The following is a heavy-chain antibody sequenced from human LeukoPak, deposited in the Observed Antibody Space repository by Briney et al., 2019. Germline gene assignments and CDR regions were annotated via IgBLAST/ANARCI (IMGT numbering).Heavy chain of an antibody. CDR1: GFTFDDYG. D-gene: IGHD2/OR15-2a*01. Sequence: GGSLRLSCAASGFTFDDYGMSWVRQAPGKGLEWVSGISWNSGSIGYADSVKGRFTISRDNAKNSLYLQMNSLRAEDTALYYCAKDNSLSNFDYWGQGTLVTVSS. V-gene: IGHV3-9*01. CDR2: ISWNSGSI. J-gene: IGHJ4*02. CDR3: AKDNSLSNFDY.